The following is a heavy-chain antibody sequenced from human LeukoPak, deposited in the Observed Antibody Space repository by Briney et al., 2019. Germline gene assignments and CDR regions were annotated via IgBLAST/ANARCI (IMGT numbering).Heavy chain of an antibody. CDR2: IIPIFGTA. J-gene: IGHJ4*02. V-gene: IGHV1-69*05. CDR3: ASSSNWNYIMAY. Sequence: SVKVSCKASGGTFSSDAISWVRQAPGQGLEWMGGIIPIFGTANYAQKFQGRVTIATDESTSTAYMELSSLRSEDTAVYYCASSSNWNYIMAYWGQGTLVTVSS. D-gene: IGHD1-7*01. CDR1: GGTFSSDA.